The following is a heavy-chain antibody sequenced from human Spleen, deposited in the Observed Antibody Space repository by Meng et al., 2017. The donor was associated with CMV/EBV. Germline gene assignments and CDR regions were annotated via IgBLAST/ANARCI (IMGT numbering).Heavy chain of an antibody. Sequence: SVKVSCKASGGTFGSYTINWVWQAPGQGLEWMGRVIPIRGIAIYAQKFQDRVTITVDKSTSTVYMELNSLRSEDTAVYYCARGDSIGDGFDMWGQGTMVTVSS. V-gene: IGHV1-69*02. CDR2: VIPIRGIA. CDR1: GGTFGSYT. CDR3: ARGDSIGDGFDM. D-gene: IGHD3-22*01. J-gene: IGHJ3*02.